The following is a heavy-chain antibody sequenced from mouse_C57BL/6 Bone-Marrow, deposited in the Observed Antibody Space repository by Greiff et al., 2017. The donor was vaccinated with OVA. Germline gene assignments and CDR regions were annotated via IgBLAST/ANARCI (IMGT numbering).Heavy chain of an antibody. CDR3: ARHTVYYYGSSYEWYFDV. J-gene: IGHJ1*03. V-gene: IGHV5-6*01. CDR1: GFTFSSYG. CDR2: ISSGGSYT. Sequence: EVQVVESGGDLVKPGGSLKLSCAASGFTFSSYGMSWVRQTPDKRLEWVATISSGGSYTYYPDSVKGRFTISRDNAKNTLYLQMSSLKSEDTAMYYCARHTVYYYGSSYEWYFDVWGTGTTVTVSS. D-gene: IGHD1-1*01.